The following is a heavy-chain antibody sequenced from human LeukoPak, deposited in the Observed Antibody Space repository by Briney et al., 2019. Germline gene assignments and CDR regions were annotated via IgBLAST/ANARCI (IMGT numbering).Heavy chain of an antibody. CDR1: GGSFSGYY. CDR2: INHSGST. J-gene: IGHJ4*02. D-gene: IGHD3-3*01. Sequence: PSETLSLTCAVYGGSFSGYYWSWIRQPPGKGLEWIGEINHSGSTNYNPSLKSRVTISVDTSKNQFSLKLSSVTAADTAVYYCARVGTYYDFWSGIREYYFDYWGQGTLVTVSS. V-gene: IGHV4-34*01. CDR3: ARVGTYYDFWSGIREYYFDY.